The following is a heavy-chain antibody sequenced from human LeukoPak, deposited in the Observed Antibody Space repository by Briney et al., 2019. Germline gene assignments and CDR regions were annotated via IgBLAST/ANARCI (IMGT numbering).Heavy chain of an antibody. CDR3: AKDIWQQLEAAFDY. CDR1: GFTFSSYA. V-gene: IGHV3-9*01. CDR2: ISWNSGSI. Sequence: GGSLRLSCAASGFTFSSYAMSWVRQAPGKGLEWVSGISWNSGSIGYADSVKGRFTISRDNAKNSLYLQMNSLRAEDTALYYCAKDIWQQLEAAFDYWGQGTLVTVSS. D-gene: IGHD6-13*01. J-gene: IGHJ4*02.